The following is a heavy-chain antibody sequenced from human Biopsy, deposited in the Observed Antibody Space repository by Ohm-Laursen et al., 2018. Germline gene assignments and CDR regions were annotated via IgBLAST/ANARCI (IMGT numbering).Heavy chain of an antibody. Sequence: VKASCKASGYTFTDSYMHWVRQAPGQGLEWMGWINPNSGGTNYAQKFQGRVTMTRDTSMSTAYMELNRLRSDDTAVYYCARGGLNYWYFDLWGRGTLVTVSS. CDR1: GYTFTDSY. CDR2: INPNSGGT. J-gene: IGHJ2*01. CDR3: ARGGLNYWYFDL. D-gene: IGHD1-26*01. V-gene: IGHV1-2*02.